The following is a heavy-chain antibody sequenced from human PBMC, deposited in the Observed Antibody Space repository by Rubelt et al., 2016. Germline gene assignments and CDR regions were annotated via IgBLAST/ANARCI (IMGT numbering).Heavy chain of an antibody. V-gene: IGHV4-59*08. CDR1: GGSISSYY. CDR3: ARQSGYSYGFGY. CDR2: INHSGST. J-gene: IGHJ4*02. D-gene: IGHD5-18*01. Sequence: QVQLQESGPGLVKPSETLSLTCTVSGGSISSYYWSWIRQPPGKGLEWIGEINHSGSTNYNPSLKSGCTILVATSKNQFSLKLSAVTAADTAVYYCARQSGYSYGFGYWGQGTLVTVSS.